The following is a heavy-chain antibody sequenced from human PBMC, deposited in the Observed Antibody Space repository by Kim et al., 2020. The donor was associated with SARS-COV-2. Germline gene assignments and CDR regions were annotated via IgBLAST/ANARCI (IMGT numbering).Heavy chain of an antibody. D-gene: IGHD3-10*01. J-gene: IGHJ5*02. CDR2: ISSSSTTI. CDR1: GFTFSSYE. CDR3: ARESGSRDWFDH. Sequence: GGSLRLSCPASGFTFSSYEMNWVRQAPGKGLEWVSYISSSSTTIYYADSVKGRFTTSRDNAKNSLFLQMNSLRDEDTAVYYCARESGSRDWFDHWGQGTLVTVSS. V-gene: IGHV3-48*03.